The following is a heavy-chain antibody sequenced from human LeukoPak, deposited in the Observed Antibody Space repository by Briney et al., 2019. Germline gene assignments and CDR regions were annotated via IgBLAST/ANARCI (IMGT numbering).Heavy chain of an antibody. CDR1: GFSVSNNH. CDR3: ARAQYCSGGSCYGDY. D-gene: IGHD2-15*01. J-gene: IGHJ4*02. CDR2: LFSGAST. Sequence: GGSLRLSCGVSGFSVSNNHMSWVRQAPGKGLEWLSVLFSGASTNYADSVKGRFTISRDQSKNTLFLQMNSLRAEDTAVYYCARAQYCSGGSCYGDYWGQGTLVTVSS. V-gene: IGHV3-53*01.